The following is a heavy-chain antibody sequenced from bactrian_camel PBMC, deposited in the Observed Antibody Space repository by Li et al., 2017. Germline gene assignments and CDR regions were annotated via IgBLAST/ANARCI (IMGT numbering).Heavy chain of an antibody. CDR1: GHSRGSDC. V-gene: IGHV3-3*01. CDR2: IRRSGGET. J-gene: IGHJ4*01. Sequence: HVQLVESGGGSAQTGGSLRLSCVVSGHSRGSDCVGWYRLPPGRAPAEREGIAAIRRSGGETWYAGSVKGRFSISRDSAKNTVYLQMNRLKPEDTAMYYCAAVRMLLGRCDVTRGDFPWQGQGTQVTVS. D-gene: IGHD3*01.